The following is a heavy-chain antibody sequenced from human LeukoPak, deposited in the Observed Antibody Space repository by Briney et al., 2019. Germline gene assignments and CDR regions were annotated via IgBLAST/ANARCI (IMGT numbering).Heavy chain of an antibody. CDR3: ARDGEGATFDY. CDR1: GGSISSGGYS. Sequence: SQTLSLTCAVSGGSISSGGYSWSWIRQPPGKGLEWIGYIYYSGSTNYNPSLKSRVTISVDTSKNQFSLKLSSVTAADTAVYYCARDGEGATFDYWGQGTLVTVSS. CDR2: IYYSGST. V-gene: IGHV4-61*08. J-gene: IGHJ4*02. D-gene: IGHD1-26*01.